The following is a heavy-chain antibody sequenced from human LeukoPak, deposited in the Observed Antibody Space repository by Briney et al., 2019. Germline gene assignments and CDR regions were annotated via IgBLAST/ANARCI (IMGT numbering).Heavy chain of an antibody. Sequence: PSQTLSLTCTVSGGSISSGGYYWSWIRQHPGKGLEWIGYIYYSGSTYYNPSLKSRVAISVDTSKNQFSLKLSSVTAADTAVYYCARVRTQHIVVVTAGVLDGIDYWGQGTLVTVSS. V-gene: IGHV4-31*03. CDR3: ARVRTQHIVVVTAGVLDGIDY. J-gene: IGHJ4*02. CDR2: IYYSGST. CDR1: GGSISSGGYY. D-gene: IGHD2-21*02.